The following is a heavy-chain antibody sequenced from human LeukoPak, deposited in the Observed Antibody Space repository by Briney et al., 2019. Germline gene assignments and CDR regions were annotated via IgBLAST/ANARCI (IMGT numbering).Heavy chain of an antibody. CDR3: ARHHGSSPKAFDI. Sequence: GESLKISCKGSGYSFTSYWIGWVRQMPGKGLEWMGIIYPGDSDTGYSPSFQGQVTISADKSITTAYLQWSSLKASDTAMYYCARHHGSSPKAFDIWGQGTMVTVSS. CDR2: IYPGDSDT. CDR1: GYSFTSYW. V-gene: IGHV5-51*01. D-gene: IGHD2-2*03. J-gene: IGHJ3*02.